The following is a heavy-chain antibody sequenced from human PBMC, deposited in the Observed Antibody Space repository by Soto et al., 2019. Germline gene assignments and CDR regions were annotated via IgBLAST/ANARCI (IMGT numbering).Heavy chain of an antibody. CDR1: GFSVSNNY. D-gene: IGHD6-6*01. CDR3: ARGLGSSSSTDP. V-gene: IGHV3-53*05. J-gene: IGHJ5*02. Sequence: GGSLRLSCAASGFSVSNNYLNWVRQAPGKGLEWVSVIYSGGSTYYAGSVKGRFSISRDDSKNTLYLQMNSLRAEDTAVYYCARGLGSSSSTDPWGQGTLVTVSS. CDR2: IYSGGST.